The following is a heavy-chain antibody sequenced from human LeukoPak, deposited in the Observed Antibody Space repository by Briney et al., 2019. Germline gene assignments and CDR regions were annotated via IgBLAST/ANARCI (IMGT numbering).Heavy chain of an antibody. D-gene: IGHD2-8*02. CDR3: ARTLYRWTSRYYYMDV. V-gene: IGHV4-4*09. J-gene: IGHJ6*03. CDR1: GGSISSHY. CDR2: IYTSGST. Sequence: SETLSLTCTVSGGSISSHYWSWIRQPPGKGLEWIGYIYTSGSTNYNPSLKSRVTISVDTSKNQFSLKLSSVTAADTAVYYCARTLYRWTSRYYYMDVWGKGTTVTVSS.